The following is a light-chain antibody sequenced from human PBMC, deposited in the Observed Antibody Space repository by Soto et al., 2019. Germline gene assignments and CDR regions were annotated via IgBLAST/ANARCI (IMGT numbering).Light chain of an antibody. Sequence: QSVLTQPPSVSGAPGQSVRISCTWRSSNIGAVYDVHWYQQLPGTAPKLLIYGNSNRPSGVPDRFSGSKSGTSASLAITGLQAEDEADYYCQSYDSSLSGYVFGTGTKVTVL. CDR1: SSNIGAVYD. J-gene: IGLJ1*01. V-gene: IGLV1-40*01. CDR3: QSYDSSLSGYV. CDR2: GNS.